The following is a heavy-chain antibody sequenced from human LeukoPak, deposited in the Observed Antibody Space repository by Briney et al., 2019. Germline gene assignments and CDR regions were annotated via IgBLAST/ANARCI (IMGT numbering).Heavy chain of an antibody. CDR3: ARGVRVRGGSWFDP. CDR1: GGSISGGGYS. V-gene: IGHV4-30-2*01. J-gene: IGHJ5*02. Sequence: PSQTLSLTCAVSGGSISGGGYSWSWIRQPPGKGLEWIGYIYHSGSTYYNPSPKSRATISVDRSKNQFSLKLSSVTAADTAVYYCARGVRVRGGSWFDPWGQGTLVTVSS. D-gene: IGHD3-10*01. CDR2: IYHSGST.